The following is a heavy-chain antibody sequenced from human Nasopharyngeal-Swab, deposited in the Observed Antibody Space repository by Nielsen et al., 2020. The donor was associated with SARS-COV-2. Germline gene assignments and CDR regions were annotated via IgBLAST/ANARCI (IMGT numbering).Heavy chain of an antibody. CDR2: ISSSSSYI. CDR3: ARVRVMTRVVTHYYYGIDV. V-gene: IGHV3-21*03. J-gene: IGHJ6*02. D-gene: IGHD4-23*01. CDR1: GFTFSSYS. Sequence: GESLKISCAASGFTFSSYSMNWVRQAPGKGLEWVSSISSSSSYIYYADSVKGRFTISRDNAKNSLYLQMNSLEAEDTAVYYCARVRVMTRVVTHYYYGIDVWSQGTTVTVSS.